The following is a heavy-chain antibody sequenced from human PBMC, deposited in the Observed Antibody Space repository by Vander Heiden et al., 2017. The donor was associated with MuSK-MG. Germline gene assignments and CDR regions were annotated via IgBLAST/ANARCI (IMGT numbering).Heavy chain of an antibody. CDR3: ARDGPYWYFDL. Sequence: QVQLVASGGGLVKPGGSLRLSCAASGFTFSDYYMSWIRQAPGKGLEWVSYISSSDRSIYYADSVKGRFTISRDNAKDSLYLQMNSLRAEDTAVYYCARDGPYWYFDLWGRGTLVTVSS. CDR2: ISSSDRSI. CDR1: GFTFSDYY. J-gene: IGHJ2*01. V-gene: IGHV3-11*01.